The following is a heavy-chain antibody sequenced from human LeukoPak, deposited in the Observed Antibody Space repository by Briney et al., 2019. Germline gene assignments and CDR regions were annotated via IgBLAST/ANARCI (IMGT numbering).Heavy chain of an antibody. Sequence: PGGSLRLSCAASGFTVSANYMTWVRQGPGKGLEWVSLIYTSGSTFYADSVRGRFTISIDNSENTLYLDMNSLTAGDTAIYYCVKAHDSDSSFAYWGQGTLVTVSS. D-gene: IGHD3-22*01. V-gene: IGHV3-53*01. CDR3: VKAHDSDSSFAY. CDR1: GFTVSANY. CDR2: IYTSGST. J-gene: IGHJ4*02.